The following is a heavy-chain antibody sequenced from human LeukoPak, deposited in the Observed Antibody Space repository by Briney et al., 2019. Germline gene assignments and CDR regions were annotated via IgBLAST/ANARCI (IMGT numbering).Heavy chain of an antibody. CDR3: ATGGPFVRGGPCDY. J-gene: IGHJ4*02. Sequence: GGSLRLSCAGSGFSFNSYWMTWVRQAPGKGLEWVAKIKQDGSEKNYVDSVKGRFNISRDNAKNSLYLQMSSLRDGDTAVYYCATGGPFVRGGPCDYWGQGILVTVSS. CDR1: GFSFNSYW. D-gene: IGHD3-10*01. CDR2: IKQDGSEK. V-gene: IGHV3-7*01.